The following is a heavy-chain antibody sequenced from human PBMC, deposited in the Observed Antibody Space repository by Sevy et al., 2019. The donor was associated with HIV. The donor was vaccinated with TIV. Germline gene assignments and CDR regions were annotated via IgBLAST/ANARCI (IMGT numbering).Heavy chain of an antibody. CDR2: ISYDGSNK. J-gene: IGHJ4*02. D-gene: IGHD4-4*01. Sequence: GGSLRLSCAASGFTFSSYAMHWVRQAPGKGLEWVAVISYDGSNKYYADSVKGRFTISRDNSKNTLYLQMNSLRAEDTAVYYCARKGGYSNYEGAYYFDYWGPGTLVTVSS. CDR3: ARKGGYSNYEGAYYFDY. V-gene: IGHV3-30-3*01. CDR1: GFTFSSYA.